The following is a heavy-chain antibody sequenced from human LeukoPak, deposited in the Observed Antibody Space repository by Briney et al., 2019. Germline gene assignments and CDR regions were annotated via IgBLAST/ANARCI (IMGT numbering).Heavy chain of an antibody. CDR3: ARTPPRTRDAFDI. CDR1: GFSLSTSGMC. J-gene: IGHJ3*02. Sequence: RKSGPTLVNPTQTLTLTCIFSGFSLSTSGMCVSWIRQPPGKALEWLARIDWDDDKYYSTSLKTRLTISKDTSKNQVVLTITNMGPVDTATYYCARTPPRTRDAFDIWGQGTMVTVSS. V-gene: IGHV2-70*11. D-gene: IGHD1-14*01. CDR2: IDWDDDK.